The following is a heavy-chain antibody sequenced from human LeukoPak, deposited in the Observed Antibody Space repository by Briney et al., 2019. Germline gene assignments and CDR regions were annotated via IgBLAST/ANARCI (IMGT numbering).Heavy chain of an antibody. D-gene: IGHD3-10*01. CDR1: GFTFSSYA. V-gene: IGHV3-23*01. Sequence: PGGSLRLSCAASGFTFSSYAMSWVRQAPGKGLERVSAISGSGGSTYYADSVKGRFTISRDNSKNTLYLQMNSLRAEDTAVYYCAKDFGCYYGSGSYWEYWGQGTLVTVSS. CDR2: ISGSGGST. CDR3: AKDFGCYYGSGSYWEY. J-gene: IGHJ4*02.